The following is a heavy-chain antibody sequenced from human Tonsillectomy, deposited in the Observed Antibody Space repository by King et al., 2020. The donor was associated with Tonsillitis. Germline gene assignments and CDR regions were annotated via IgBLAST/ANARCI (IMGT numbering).Heavy chain of an antibody. CDR3: APLDGLDSYFDL. J-gene: IGHJ2*01. V-gene: IGHV3-30*01. D-gene: IGHD3/OR15-3a*01. Sequence: VQLVESGGGVVQPGTSLRLSCAASGFTFSGYAMHWVRQAPGKGLEWVAVISYDGSNNYYADSVKGRFTISRDNSKNTLYLQMNSLRAEDTAVYYCAPLDGLDSYFDLWGRGTLVTVSS. CDR1: GFTFSGYA. CDR2: ISYDGSNN.